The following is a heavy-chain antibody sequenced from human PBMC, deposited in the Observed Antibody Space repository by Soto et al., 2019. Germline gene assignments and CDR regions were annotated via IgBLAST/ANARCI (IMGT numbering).Heavy chain of an antibody. CDR1: GYTFTSYG. D-gene: IGHD1-26*01. Sequence: QVQLVQSGAEVKKPGASVKVSCKASGYTFTSYGISWVRQAPGQGLEWMGWISANNGNTNYAQKLKGRVTMTTHTSTRTAYMELRCLRSDDTAVYYCARDRGSYALDYWGQGTLVTVSS. CDR3: ARDRGSYALDY. CDR2: ISANNGNT. V-gene: IGHV1-18*01. J-gene: IGHJ4*02.